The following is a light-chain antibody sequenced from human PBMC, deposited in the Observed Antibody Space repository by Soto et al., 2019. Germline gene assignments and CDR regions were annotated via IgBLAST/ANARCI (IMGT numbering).Light chain of an antibody. CDR2: DIS. Sequence: QSALTQPASVSGSPGQWITISCTGTSSDVGGYNYVSWYQQHPGKAPKLMIYDISHRPSGVSNRFSGSKSGTTASLTISGVQAEEEADYYCSSYRRSSPHVFGTGTKVTVL. V-gene: IGLV2-14*03. CDR1: SSDVGGYNY. J-gene: IGLJ1*01. CDR3: SSYRRSSPHV.